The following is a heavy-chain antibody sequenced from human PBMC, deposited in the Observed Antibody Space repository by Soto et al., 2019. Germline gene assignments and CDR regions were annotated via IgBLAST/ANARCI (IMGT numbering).Heavy chain of an antibody. D-gene: IGHD3-10*01. CDR2: ISYDGRNK. Sequence: RLSCAASGFTFSNYAMHWVRQAPGKGLEWVAVISYDGRNKYYADSVKGRFTISRDNSKNTLYLQMNSLRAEDTAIYYCARVSYYGSGSYYNLYYYYGMDVWGQGTTVTVSS. CDR3: ARVSYYGSGSYYNLYYYYGMDV. CDR1: GFTFSNYA. J-gene: IGHJ6*02. V-gene: IGHV3-30*04.